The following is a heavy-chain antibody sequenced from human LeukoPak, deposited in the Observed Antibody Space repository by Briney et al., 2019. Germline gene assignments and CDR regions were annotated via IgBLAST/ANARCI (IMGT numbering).Heavy chain of an antibody. CDR2: INHSGST. J-gene: IGHJ5*02. Sequence: SETLSLTCAVYGGSFSGYYWSWVRQPPGKGLEWIGEINHSGSTNYNPYLKSRVTISVDTSKNQFSLKLSSVTAADTAVYYCARGLRGYSSSSLISYWFDPWGQGTLVTVSS. CDR3: ARGLRGYSSSSLISYWFDP. D-gene: IGHD6-6*01. CDR1: GGSFSGYY. V-gene: IGHV4-34*01.